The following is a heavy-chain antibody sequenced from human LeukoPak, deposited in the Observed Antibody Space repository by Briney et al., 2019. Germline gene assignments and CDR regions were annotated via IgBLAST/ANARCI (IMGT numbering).Heavy chain of an antibody. D-gene: IGHD1-26*01. CDR3: ARASSGSYDY. CDR2: IYSGGNT. J-gene: IGHJ4*02. CDR1: GFTVSNNF. Sequence: GALSLSCAASGFTVSNNFMSWVRQAPGKGLEWVSTIYSGGNTYYADSVKGRFTISRDNSKNTLYLQMNSLRAEDTAVYYCARASSGSYDYWGQGALVTVSS. V-gene: IGHV3-53*01.